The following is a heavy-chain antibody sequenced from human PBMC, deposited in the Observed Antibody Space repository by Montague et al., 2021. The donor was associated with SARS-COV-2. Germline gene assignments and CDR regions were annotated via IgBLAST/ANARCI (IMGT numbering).Heavy chain of an antibody. CDR3: ARTLLGYCSRTSCEGARPWYYVDY. D-gene: IGHD2-2*01. CDR2: IYYSGST. V-gene: IGHV4-59*08. J-gene: IGHJ4*02. CDR1: GGSISSYY. Sequence: SETLSLTCTVSGGSISSYYWSWIRQPPGKGLEWIGYIYYSGSTNYNPSLKSRVTISVDTSKNQFSLKLSSVTAADTAVYYCARTLLGYCSRTSCEGARPWYYVDYWGQGTLVTVSS.